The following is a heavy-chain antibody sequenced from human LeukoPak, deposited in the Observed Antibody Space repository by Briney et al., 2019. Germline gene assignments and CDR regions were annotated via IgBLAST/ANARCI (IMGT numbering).Heavy chain of an antibody. Sequence: GGSLRLSCAASGFTFSSYSMNWVRQAPGKGLEWVSYISSSSSMIYYADSVKGRFTISRDNAKNSLYLQMKSLRDEDTAVYYCARVGLIAAAGTPDYWGQGTLVTVSS. CDR1: GFTFSSYS. CDR3: ARVGLIAAAGTPDY. J-gene: IGHJ4*02. CDR2: ISSSSSMI. V-gene: IGHV3-48*02. D-gene: IGHD6-13*01.